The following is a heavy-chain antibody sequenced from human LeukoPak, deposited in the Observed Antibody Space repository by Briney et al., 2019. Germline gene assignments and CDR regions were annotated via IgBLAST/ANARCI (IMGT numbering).Heavy chain of an antibody. Sequence: PGGSLRLSCAASGFTFSSYSMNWVRQAPGKGLEWVSSISSSSSYIYYADSVKGRFTISRDNAKNSLYLQMNSLRAEDTAVYYCARGSGISGESDYWGQGTLVTVSS. CDR2: ISSSSSYI. CDR3: ARGSGISGESDY. D-gene: IGHD7-27*01. V-gene: IGHV3-21*01. CDR1: GFTFSSYS. J-gene: IGHJ4*02.